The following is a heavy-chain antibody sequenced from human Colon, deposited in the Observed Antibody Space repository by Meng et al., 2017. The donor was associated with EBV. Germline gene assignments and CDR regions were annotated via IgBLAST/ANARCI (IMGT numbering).Heavy chain of an antibody. J-gene: IGHJ4*02. V-gene: IGHV1-18*01. CDR2: ISAYNSDT. D-gene: IGHD1-26*01. CDR3: ARVDVGITSVDY. CDR1: GYTVTNWG. Sequence: QAQLVQAGREVTEPGASVKVSCKASGYTVTNWGITWVRQAPGQVLEWMGWISAYNSDTNHAQTLHGRVTITTDTSTSTAYREMSSLRSDDTAVYYGARVDVGITSVDYWGQGTLVTVSS.